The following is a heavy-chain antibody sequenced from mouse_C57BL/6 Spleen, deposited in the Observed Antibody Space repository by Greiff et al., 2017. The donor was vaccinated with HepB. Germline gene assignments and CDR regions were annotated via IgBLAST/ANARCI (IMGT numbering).Heavy chain of an antibody. CDR2: IHPNSGST. Sequence: QVQLQQSGAELVKPGASVKLSCKASGYTFTSYWMHWVKQRPGQGLEWIGMIHPNSGSTNYNEKFKSKATLTVDKSSSTAYMQLSSLTSEDSAVYYCASKLGRNYAMDYWGQGTSVTVSS. D-gene: IGHD4-1*01. J-gene: IGHJ4*01. CDR3: ASKLGRNYAMDY. V-gene: IGHV1-64*01. CDR1: GYTFTSYW.